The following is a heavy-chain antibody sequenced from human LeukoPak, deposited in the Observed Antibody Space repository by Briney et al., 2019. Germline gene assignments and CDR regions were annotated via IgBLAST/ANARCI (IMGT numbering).Heavy chain of an antibody. Sequence: GGSLRLSCAASGFTFSSYAMGWVRQAPGKGLEWVSAISGSGANTYYADSVKGRFTISRDNSKNTLYLQMNSLRADDTAVYYCAKGRALEVVAAFNYWGQGAVVTVSS. D-gene: IGHD2-15*01. CDR3: AKGRALEVVAAFNY. J-gene: IGHJ4*02. V-gene: IGHV3-23*01. CDR2: ISGSGANT. CDR1: GFTFSSYA.